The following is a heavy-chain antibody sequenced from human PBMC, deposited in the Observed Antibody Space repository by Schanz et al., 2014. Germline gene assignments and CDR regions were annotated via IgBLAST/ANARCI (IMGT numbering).Heavy chain of an antibody. J-gene: IGHJ5*02. CDR3: ARQPGRITVSGVVSSWFDP. CDR1: GYTFTSYD. D-gene: IGHD3-3*01. Sequence: QVQLIQSGAEVKKPGASVKVSCTASGYTFTSYDINWVRQAPGQGLEWLGWMNPNSGNPGFAQKFRGRVTMTRNTSMSTAYLELHILTSEDTAVDYCARQPGRITVSGVVSSWFDPWGQGTLXTVSS. V-gene: IGHV1-8*01. CDR2: MNPNSGNP.